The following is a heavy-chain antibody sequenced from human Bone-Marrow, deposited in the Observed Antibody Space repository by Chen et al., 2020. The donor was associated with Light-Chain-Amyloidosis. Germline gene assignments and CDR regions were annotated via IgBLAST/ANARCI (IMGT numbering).Heavy chain of an antibody. Sequence: EVLLVESGGEVVQPGGSLRLSCTASGFSFSTYWMHWVRQSPGKGLVSGSRTNSAGTSTTYADSVKGRFTVSRDNTKNTMYLEMNSLIVEDTAVYYCARTTLRYLDYWGQGTLVTVSS. D-gene: IGHD3-9*01. V-gene: IGHV3-74*01. CDR1: GFSFSTYW. J-gene: IGHJ4*02. CDR2: TNSAGTST. CDR3: ARTTLRYLDY.